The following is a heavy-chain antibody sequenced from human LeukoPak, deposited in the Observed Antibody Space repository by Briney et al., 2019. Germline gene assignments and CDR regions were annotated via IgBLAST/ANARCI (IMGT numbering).Heavy chain of an antibody. CDR3: AKATTYYYDSSGYTFDY. Sequence: PGGSLRLSCAASGFTFSSYAMSWVRQAPGTGLEWVSAISGSGGSTYYADSVKGRFTISRDNSKNTLYLQMNSLRAADTAVYYCAKATTYYYDSSGYTFDYWGQGTLVTVSS. CDR1: GFTFSSYA. J-gene: IGHJ4*02. D-gene: IGHD3-22*01. CDR2: ISGSGGST. V-gene: IGHV3-23*01.